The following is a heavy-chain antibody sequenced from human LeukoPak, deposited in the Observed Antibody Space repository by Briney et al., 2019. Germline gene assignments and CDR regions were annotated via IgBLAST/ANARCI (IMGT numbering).Heavy chain of an antibody. J-gene: IGHJ3*02. CDR1: GGSISSSSYY. CDR3: ASGYCGGACQLGGVDM. D-gene: IGHD2-21*02. V-gene: IGHV4-39*07. Sequence: SETLSLTCTVSGGSISSSSYYWGWIRQPPGKGLEWIESIYYSGSTYYNPSLKSRVTISVDTSKNQFSLKLSSVTAADTAVYYCASGYCGGACQLGGVDMWGQGTMVTVSS. CDR2: IYYSGST.